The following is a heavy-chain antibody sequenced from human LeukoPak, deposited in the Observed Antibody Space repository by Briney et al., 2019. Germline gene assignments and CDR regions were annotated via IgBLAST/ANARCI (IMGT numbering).Heavy chain of an antibody. CDR2: INPNSGGT. J-gene: IGHJ4*02. CDR1: GGTFSSYA. D-gene: IGHD5-12*01. Sequence: GASVKVSCKASGGTFSSYAISWVRQAPGQGLEWMGRINPNSGGTNYAQKFQGRVTMTRDTSISTAYMELSRLRSDDTAVYYCAREGIVATINYWGQGTLVTVSS. V-gene: IGHV1-2*06. CDR3: AREGIVATINY.